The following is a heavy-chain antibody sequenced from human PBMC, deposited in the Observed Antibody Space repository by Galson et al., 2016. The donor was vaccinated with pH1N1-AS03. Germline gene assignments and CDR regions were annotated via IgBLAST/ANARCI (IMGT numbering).Heavy chain of an antibody. Sequence: EPLSLTCSVAVDSLDTVSCRLLRQPPGKGLWGFGFTFYGRNTHYEPSLKGRITISVDTSKNLLPLQLNSLSAADTAVYYRASVPSVDCSEGSDVWGQGTPVIVSS. CDR1: VDSLDTVS. CDR3: ASVPSVDCSEGSDV. D-gene: IGHD2-21*02. CDR2: TFYGRNT. J-gene: IGHJ6*02. V-gene: IGHV4-59*01.